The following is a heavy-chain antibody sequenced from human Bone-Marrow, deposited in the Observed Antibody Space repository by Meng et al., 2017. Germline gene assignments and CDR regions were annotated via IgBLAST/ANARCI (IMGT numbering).Heavy chain of an antibody. Sequence: ESLKISCAVYGGSFSGYYWSWIRQPPGKGLEWIGEINHSGSTNYNPSLKSRVTISVDTSKNQFSLKLSSVTAADTAVYYCAREGDTRWLQFEADAFDIWGQGTMVTVSS. D-gene: IGHD5-24*01. CDR3: AREGDTRWLQFEADAFDI. V-gene: IGHV4-34*01. CDR1: GGSFSGYY. J-gene: IGHJ3*02. CDR2: INHSGST.